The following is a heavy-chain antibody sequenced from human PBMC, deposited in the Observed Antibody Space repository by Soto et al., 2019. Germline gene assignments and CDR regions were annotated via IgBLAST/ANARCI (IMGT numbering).Heavy chain of an antibody. D-gene: IGHD1-26*01. CDR2: IYYSGST. CDR1: GGSVSSGSYY. J-gene: IGHJ5*02. V-gene: IGHV4-61*01. Sequence: SETLSLTCTVSGGSVSSGSYYWSWIRQPPGKGLEWIGYIYYSGSTNYNPSLKSRVTISVDTSKNQFSLKLSSVTAADTAVYYCARRPEWDPTPFAFDPWGQGTLVTVSS. CDR3: ARRPEWDPTPFAFDP.